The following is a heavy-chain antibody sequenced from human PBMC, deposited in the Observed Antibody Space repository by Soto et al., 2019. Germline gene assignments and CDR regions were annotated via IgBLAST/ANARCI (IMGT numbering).Heavy chain of an antibody. J-gene: IGHJ4*02. CDR3: AREGYSGYGYFDY. Sequence: PSETLSLTCTVSGGSISSYYWSWIRQPPGKGLEWIGYIYYSGSTNYNPSLKSRVTISVDTSKNQFSLKLSSVTAADTAVYYCAREGYSGYGYFDYWGQGTLVTVSS. V-gene: IGHV4-59*01. D-gene: IGHD5-12*01. CDR1: GGSISSYY. CDR2: IYYSGST.